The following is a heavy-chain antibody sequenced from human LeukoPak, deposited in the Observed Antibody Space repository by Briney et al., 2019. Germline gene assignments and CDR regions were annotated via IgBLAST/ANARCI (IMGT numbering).Heavy chain of an antibody. CDR3: ARVCLIEGVCYAYFDY. CDR1: GYTFTSYG. Sequence: ASVKVSCKASGYTFTSYGISWVRQAPGQGLEWMGWISAYNGNTNYAQKLQGRVTTTTDTSTSTAYMELRSLRSDDTAVYYCARVCLIEGVCYAYFDYWGQGTLVTVSS. J-gene: IGHJ4*02. V-gene: IGHV1-18*01. D-gene: IGHD2-8*01. CDR2: ISAYNGNT.